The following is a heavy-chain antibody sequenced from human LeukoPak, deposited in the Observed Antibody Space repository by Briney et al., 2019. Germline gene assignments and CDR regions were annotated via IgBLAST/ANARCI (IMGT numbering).Heavy chain of an antibody. Sequence: SETLSLTCTVSGGSISSGGYYWSWIRQHPGKGLEWIGYIYYSGSTYYNPSLKSRVTISVDTSKNQFSLKLSSVTAADTAVYYCARRPVGFCSSTSCEGGYFDYWGQGTLVTVSS. D-gene: IGHD2-2*01. V-gene: IGHV4-31*03. CDR2: IYYSGST. J-gene: IGHJ4*02. CDR1: GGSISSGGYY. CDR3: ARRPVGFCSSTSCEGGYFDY.